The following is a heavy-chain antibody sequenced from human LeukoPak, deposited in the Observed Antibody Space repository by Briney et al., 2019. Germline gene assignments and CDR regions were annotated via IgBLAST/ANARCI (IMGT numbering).Heavy chain of an antibody. J-gene: IGHJ3*02. CDR3: ARAGSGYSFDI. D-gene: IGHD3-22*01. CDR1: GGSISSGGFY. Sequence: SETLSLTCTVSGGSISSGGFYWSWIRQHPGKGLEWIGYISYSGRTYYNPSLQSRVTISVDTSKNQFSLRLSSVTAADTAVYYCARAGSGYSFDIWGQGTMVTVSS. V-gene: IGHV4-31*03. CDR2: ISYSGRT.